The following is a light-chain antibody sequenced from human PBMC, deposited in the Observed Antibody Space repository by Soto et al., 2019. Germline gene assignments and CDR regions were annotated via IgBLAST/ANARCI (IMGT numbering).Light chain of an antibody. CDR3: QQYHNWPLT. Sequence: EIQVTQSKTSLSASVGDRVIITCLASPGIINYLAWYQQKPGKVPKLLIYAASTLQSGVPSRFSGSGSGTEFTLTISSLQSEDFAVYYCQQYHNWPLTFGQRALLEI. J-gene: IGKJ5*01. V-gene: IGKV1-27*01. CDR1: PGIINY. CDR2: AAS.